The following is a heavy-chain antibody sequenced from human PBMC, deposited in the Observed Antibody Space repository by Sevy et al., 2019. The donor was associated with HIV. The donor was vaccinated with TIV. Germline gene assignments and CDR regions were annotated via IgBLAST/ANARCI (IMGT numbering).Heavy chain of an antibody. J-gene: IGHJ5*02. CDR3: SRDRYGSQSYAADH. CDR1: GFSFDNYV. Sequence: GGSLRLSCSASGFSFDNYVMNWFRQAPGKGLEWVGFIRSKLYGGTTEYTASVKGRFTISRDDSKGIADLQMNSLKTEDSGVYYCSRDRYGSQSYAADHWGQGTLVTVSS. CDR2: IRSKLYGGTT. V-gene: IGHV3-49*01. D-gene: IGHD3-10*01.